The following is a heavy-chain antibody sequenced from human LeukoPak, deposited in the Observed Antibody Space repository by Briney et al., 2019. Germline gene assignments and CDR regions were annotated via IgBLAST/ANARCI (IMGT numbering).Heavy chain of an antibody. V-gene: IGHV3-48*03. CDR3: AREDGDAFDI. Sequence: PGGSLRLSCAASGFTFSSYEMDWVRRAPGKGLEWVSYIGSSGGSRYYADSVKGRFTSSRDNAKNSLYVQMNSLRVEDTAVYYCAREDGDAFDIWGQGTMVSVSS. CDR1: GFTFSSYE. J-gene: IGHJ3*02. D-gene: IGHD5-24*01. CDR2: IGSSGGSR.